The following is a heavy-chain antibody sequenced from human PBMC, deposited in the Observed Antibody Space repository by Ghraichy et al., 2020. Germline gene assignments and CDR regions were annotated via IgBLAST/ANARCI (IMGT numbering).Heavy chain of an antibody. D-gene: IGHD6-19*01. CDR2: ISGGGGTI. CDR3: AKIPPATAVAPKVYYFDG. J-gene: IGHJ4*02. Sequence: GGSLRLSCAASGFTFGTHAMTWVRQALGKGLEWVSAISGGGGTIYYADSVKGRFTISRDNSKNTLYLQMNTLRAEDTAIYYCAKIPPATAVAPKVYYFDGWGQGTLVTISS. V-gene: IGHV3-23*01. CDR1: GFTFGTHA.